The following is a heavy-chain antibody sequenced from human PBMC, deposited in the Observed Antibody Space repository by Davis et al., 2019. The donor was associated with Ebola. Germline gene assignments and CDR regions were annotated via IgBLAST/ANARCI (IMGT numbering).Heavy chain of an antibody. V-gene: IGHV1-46*02. D-gene: IGHD4-23*01. CDR1: GYTFNIYH. CDR3: AGDYGGQVNWFDP. CDR2: INPSGDST. Sequence: ASVTVSCKASGYTFNIYHVHWVRQAPGQGLEWMGIINPSGDSTSYAQTFQGRLNVTRDTSTSTVYMELTSLTSDDTAVYYCAGDYGGQVNWFDPWGQGTLVTVSS. J-gene: IGHJ5*02.